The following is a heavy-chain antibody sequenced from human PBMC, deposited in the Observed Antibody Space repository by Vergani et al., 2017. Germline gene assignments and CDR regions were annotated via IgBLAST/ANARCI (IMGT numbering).Heavy chain of an antibody. V-gene: IGHV4-59*01. CDR2: IYYSSST. D-gene: IGHD6-13*01. CDR3: ARARGYSSSWYRNYYYYDYMDV. J-gene: IGHJ6*03. Sequence: QVQLQESGPGLVKPSETLSLICTVSGGSISSYYCSWIRPPPGKGLEWIGYIYYSSSTNYNPSLKSRVTISVDTSKNQFSLKLSSVTATDTAVYYCARARGYSSSWYRNYYYYDYMDVWGKGTTVTVSS. CDR1: GGSISSYY.